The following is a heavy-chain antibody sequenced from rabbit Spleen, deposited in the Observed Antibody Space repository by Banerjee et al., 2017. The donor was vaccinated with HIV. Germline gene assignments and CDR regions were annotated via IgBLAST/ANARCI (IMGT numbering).Heavy chain of an antibody. CDR3: ARDPGTSFSTYGMDL. CDR2: NYAGGSGTS. CDR1: GFSFNSNYW. V-gene: IGHV1S45*01. Sequence: QEQLEESGGDLVKPEGSLTLTCTASGFSFNSNYWISWVRQAPGKGLEWIACNYAGGSGTSVYASWAKGRVTISKTSSTTLTLQMTSLTAADTATYFCARDPGTSFSTYGMDLWGQGTLVTVS. D-gene: IGHD8-1*01. J-gene: IGHJ6*01.